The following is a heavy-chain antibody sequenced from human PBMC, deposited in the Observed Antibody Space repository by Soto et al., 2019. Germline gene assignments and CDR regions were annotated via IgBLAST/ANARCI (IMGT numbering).Heavy chain of an antibody. D-gene: IGHD4-17*01. CDR3: AVYFEDYDPPTYYYYGMDV. J-gene: IGHJ6*02. CDR2: ISGSGGST. V-gene: IGHV3-23*01. Sequence: TGGSLRLSCAASGFTFSSYAMSWVRQAPGKGLEWVSAISGSGGSTYYADSVKGRFTISRDNSKNTLYLQMNSLRAEDTAVYYCAVYFEDYDPPTYYYYGMDVWGQGTTVTVSS. CDR1: GFTFSSYA.